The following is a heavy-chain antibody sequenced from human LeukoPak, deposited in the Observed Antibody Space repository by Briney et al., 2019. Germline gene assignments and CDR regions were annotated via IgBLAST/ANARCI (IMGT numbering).Heavy chain of an antibody. V-gene: IGHV4-61*02. CDR2: IYTSGST. CDR1: GGSISSSSYY. CDR3: ARDGEVLRYFDWLSLDP. J-gene: IGHJ5*02. Sequence: PSETLSLTCTVSGGSISSSSYYWSWIRQPAGKGLEWIGRIYTSGSTNYNPSLKSRVTISVDTSKNQFSLKLSSVTAADTAVYYCARDGEVLRYFDWLSLDPWGQGTLVTVSS. D-gene: IGHD3-9*01.